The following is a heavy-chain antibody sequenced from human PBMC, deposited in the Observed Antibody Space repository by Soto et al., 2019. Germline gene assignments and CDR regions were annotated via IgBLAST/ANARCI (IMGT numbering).Heavy chain of an antibody. CDR1: GGTFSNYA. D-gene: IGHD6-13*01. CDR3: ARDNPYTNSFGNWFDP. CDR2: IIPVFGTV. Sequence: QVRLVQSGAEVQKPGSSVKVSCKASGGTFSNYAITWLRLAPGQGLEWLGGIIPVFGTVNYAQKFQGRVTITADESTSTAYMELNSLRSEDTAVYYCARDNPYTNSFGNWFDPWGQGTLVIVS. J-gene: IGHJ5*02. V-gene: IGHV1-69*01.